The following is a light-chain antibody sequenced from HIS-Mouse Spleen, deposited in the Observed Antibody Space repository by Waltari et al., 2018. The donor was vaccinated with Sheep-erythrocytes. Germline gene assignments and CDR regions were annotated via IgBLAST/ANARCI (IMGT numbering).Light chain of an antibody. CDR1: QSVSSSY. CDR2: GAS. CDR3: QQYGSSLRT. V-gene: IGKV3-20*01. J-gene: IGKJ1*01. Sequence: EIVSTPSPGTLSLSPGERATLSCRASQSVSSSYLAWYQQKPGQAPRLLIYGASSSATGIPDRFSGSGSGTDFTLTISRLEPEDCAVYYCQQYGSSLRTFGQGTKVEIK.